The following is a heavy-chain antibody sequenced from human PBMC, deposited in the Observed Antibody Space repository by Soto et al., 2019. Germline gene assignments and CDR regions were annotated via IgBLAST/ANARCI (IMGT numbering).Heavy chain of an antibody. CDR2: INPSDGDT. Sequence: GASVKVSCKASGYTFTSHYMHWVRQAPGQGLEWMGIINPSDGDTSYPQKFQGRVSMTRDTSTSTVYMELRGLRSEDSAVYYCASFGRSLEWPIGFTYDMGVWGQGTTVTVSS. D-gene: IGHD3-3*01. CDR3: ASFGRSLEWPIGFTYDMGV. V-gene: IGHV1-46*01. CDR1: GYTFTSHY. J-gene: IGHJ6*02.